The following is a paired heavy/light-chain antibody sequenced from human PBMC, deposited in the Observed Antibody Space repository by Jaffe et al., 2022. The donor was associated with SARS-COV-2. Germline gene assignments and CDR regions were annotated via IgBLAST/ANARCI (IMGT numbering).Heavy chain of an antibody. D-gene: IGHD3-10*01. V-gene: IGHV4-39*01. J-gene: IGHJ4*02. Sequence: QLQLQESGPGLVKPSETLSLTCTVSGGSINSITYYWGWIRQPPGKGLEWIASIYYSGSTYYNPSLKSRVTISVDTSKNQFSLKVSSVTAADTAVYYCARLPSGGFDYWGQGTLVTVTS. CDR3: ARLPSGGFDY. CDR1: GGSINSITYY. CDR2: IYYSGST.
Light chain of an antibody. CDR3: CSYAGSSTWV. CDR2: EGS. V-gene: IGLV2-23*01. CDR1: SSDVGSYNL. Sequence: QSALTQPASVSGSPGQSITISCTGSSSDVGSYNLVSWFQQHPGKAPKLMIYEGSKRPSGVSNRFSGSKSGNTASLTISGLQAEDEADYYCCSYAGSSTWVFGGGTKLTVL. J-gene: IGLJ3*02.